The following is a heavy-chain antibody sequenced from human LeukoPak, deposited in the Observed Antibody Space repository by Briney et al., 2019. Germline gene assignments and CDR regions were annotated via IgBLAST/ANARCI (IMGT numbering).Heavy chain of an antibody. CDR3: ARDGPGDVGFDY. J-gene: IGHJ4*02. CDR1: RGSISNYY. Sequence: TLSLTCTVSRGSISNYYWGWIRQPPGKGLEWIGFFSYSGSTNYNPSLKSRVTISVDTSKNQFSLKLTSVTAADTAVYYCARDGPGDVGFDYWGQGTLVTVSS. D-gene: IGHD7-27*01. V-gene: IGHV4-59*01. CDR2: FSYSGST.